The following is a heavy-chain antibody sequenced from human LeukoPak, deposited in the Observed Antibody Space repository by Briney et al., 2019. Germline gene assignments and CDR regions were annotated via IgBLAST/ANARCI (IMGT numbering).Heavy chain of an antibody. V-gene: IGHV3-23*01. Sequence: AGGSLRLSCAASGFTFSSYAMTWVRQAPDKGLEWVSTISSSGGNTHCANSVKGRFTISRDNSKNTLSLQMNSLGAEDTAVYYCAREGGWEYSGWDYWGQGTLVTVSS. J-gene: IGHJ4*02. CDR3: AREGGWEYSGWDY. CDR1: GFTFSSYA. D-gene: IGHD1-26*01. CDR2: ISSSGGNT.